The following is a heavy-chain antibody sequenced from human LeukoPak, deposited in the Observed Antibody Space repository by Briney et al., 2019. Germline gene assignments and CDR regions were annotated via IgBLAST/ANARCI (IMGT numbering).Heavy chain of an antibody. CDR2: IYYSGST. CDR1: GGSISSGGCY. J-gene: IGHJ4*02. D-gene: IGHD3-22*01. V-gene: IGHV4-31*03. CDR3: ARANVNYYDSSGYKYYFDY. Sequence: SETLSLTCTVSGGSISSGGCYWSWIRQHPGKGLEWIGYIYYSGSTYYNPSLKSRVTISVDTSKNQFSLKLSSVTAADTAVYYCARANVNYYDSSGYKYYFDYWGQGTLVTVSS.